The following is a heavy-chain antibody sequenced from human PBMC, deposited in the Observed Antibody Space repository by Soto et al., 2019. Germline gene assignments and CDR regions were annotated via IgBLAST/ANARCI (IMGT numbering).Heavy chain of an antibody. CDR3: ARLRIATNNDKWLDP. CDR2: IYVTGAV. J-gene: IGHJ5*02. CDR1: GAALNSGNYY. Sequence: PSETLSLTCSVSGAALNSGNYYWSWIRQVPGKGLEWIGHIYVTGAVDYNPSLRDRITISQDTSERQFSLNLRLVTAADTAVYYCARLRIATNNDKWLDPWGQGTPVPVSP. V-gene: IGHV4-31*03. D-gene: IGHD2-21*01.